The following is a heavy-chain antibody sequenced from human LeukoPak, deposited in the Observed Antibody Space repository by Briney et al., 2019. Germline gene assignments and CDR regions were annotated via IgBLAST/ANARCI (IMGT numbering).Heavy chain of an antibody. Sequence: GESLKISCKGSGYSFTSYWIGWVRQMPGKGLEWMGIVYPGGSDTRYSPSFQGRVTISADKSISTAYLQWSSLKASDTAMYYCARRARYCSGGSCATLGLDVWGQGTTVTVSS. J-gene: IGHJ6*02. V-gene: IGHV5-51*01. CDR1: GYSFTSYW. D-gene: IGHD2-15*01. CDR3: ARRARYCSGGSCATLGLDV. CDR2: VYPGGSDT.